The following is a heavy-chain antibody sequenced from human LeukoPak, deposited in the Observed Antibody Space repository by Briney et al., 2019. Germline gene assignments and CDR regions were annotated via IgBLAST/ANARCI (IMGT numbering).Heavy chain of an antibody. Sequence: GASVTVSCKASGYTFTGYYMHWVRQAPGQGLEWMGWINPNSGGTNYAQKFQGRVTMTRDTSISTAYMELSRLRSDDTAVYYCAPLDIVVVPAAPDYDYWGQGTLVTVSS. V-gene: IGHV1-2*02. D-gene: IGHD2-2*01. CDR3: APLDIVVVPAAPDYDY. CDR1: GYTFTGYY. CDR2: INPNSGGT. J-gene: IGHJ4*02.